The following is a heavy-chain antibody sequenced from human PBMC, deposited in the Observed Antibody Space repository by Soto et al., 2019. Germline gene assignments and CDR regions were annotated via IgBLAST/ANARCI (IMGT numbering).Heavy chain of an antibody. D-gene: IGHD3-10*01. CDR3: ATSYGSGYRAFDY. V-gene: IGHV1-69*02. CDR2: INPILRMS. J-gene: IGHJ4*02. CDR1: GDTFAFYS. Sequence: QVQLVQSGAEVKRPGSSVKVSCKASGDTFAFYSINWVRQAPGLGLEWMGRINPILRMSNYAHRFQGSVTMTADKSMSTAYMVLNSLRSEDTAMYYCATSYGSGYRAFDYWGQGALVTVSS.